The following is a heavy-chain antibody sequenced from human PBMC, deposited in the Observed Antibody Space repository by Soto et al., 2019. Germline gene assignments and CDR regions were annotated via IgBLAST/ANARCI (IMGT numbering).Heavy chain of an antibody. CDR2: IYNDVTYA. D-gene: IGHD1-26*01. V-gene: IGHV3-74*01. CDR3: TRGPRADSSGTGAH. Sequence: GESLKVACAFSWFTWNMYGMHLFRQFPGKGPVCVARIYNDVTYADYADPVKGRFTISRDNAKDTLYLQMNDLRAEDSALYHCTRGPRADSSGTGAHWGQGTPVTVSS. J-gene: IGHJ4*02. CDR1: WFTWNMYG.